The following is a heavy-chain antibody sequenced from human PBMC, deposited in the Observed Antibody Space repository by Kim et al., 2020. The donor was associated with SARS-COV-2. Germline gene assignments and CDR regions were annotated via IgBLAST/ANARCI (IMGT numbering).Heavy chain of an antibody. J-gene: IGHJ4*02. V-gene: IGHV4-31*02. D-gene: IGHD6-19*01. Sequence: STPSLMSRVTISVDTSKNQFSLKLSSVTAADTAVYYCARESALAGRNFDYWGQGTLVTVSS. CDR3: ARESALAGRNFDY.